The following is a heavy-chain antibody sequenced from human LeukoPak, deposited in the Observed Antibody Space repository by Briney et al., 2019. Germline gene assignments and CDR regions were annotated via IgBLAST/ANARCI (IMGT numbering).Heavy chain of an antibody. CDR2: IIPAFGKA. CDR1: GGTFSSYP. V-gene: IGHV1-69*13. CDR3: ARAYDFWKWGVDF. D-gene: IGHD3-3*01. Sequence: ASVKVSCKASGGTFSSYPITWVRHAPGQGLEWMGGIIPAFGKANYAQKFQGRVTIIADESTSTAYMELSSLRSEDTAVYYCARAYDFWKWGVDFWGQGTLVTVSS. J-gene: IGHJ4*02.